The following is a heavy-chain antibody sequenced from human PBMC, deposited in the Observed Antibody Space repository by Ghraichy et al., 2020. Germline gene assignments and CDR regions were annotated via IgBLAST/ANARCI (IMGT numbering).Heavy chain of an antibody. Sequence: ETLSLTCVASGFAFRDNWMHWVRQAPGKGLVWVSRINADGSSTNYADSAKGRFTISRDNAKNTLYLQMNSLRAEDTAVYYCNPFYNYGLGHYYPTDHWGQGTLVTVSS. CDR3: NPFYNYGLGHYYPTDH. J-gene: IGHJ4*02. CDR2: INADGSST. D-gene: IGHD3-10*01. V-gene: IGHV3-74*01. CDR1: GFAFRDNW.